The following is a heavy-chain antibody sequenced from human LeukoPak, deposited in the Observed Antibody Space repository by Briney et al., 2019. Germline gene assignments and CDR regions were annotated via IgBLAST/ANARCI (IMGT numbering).Heavy chain of an antibody. CDR3: ASFYDILTGYQNYYYGMDV. CDR1: GFTFSSYS. J-gene: IGHJ6*04. Sequence: PGGSLRLSCAASGFTFSSYSMNWVRQAPGNGLEWVSSISTSSSYIYYADSVKGRFTISRDNAKNSLYLQMNSLRAEDTAVYYCASFYDILTGYQNYYYGMDVWGKGTTVTVSS. V-gene: IGHV3-21*01. D-gene: IGHD3-9*01. CDR2: ISTSSSYI.